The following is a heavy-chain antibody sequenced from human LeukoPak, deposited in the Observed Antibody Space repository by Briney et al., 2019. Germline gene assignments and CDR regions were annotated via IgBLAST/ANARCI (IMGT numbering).Heavy chain of an antibody. CDR2: IYHSGST. Sequence: SETLSFTCAVSGYSISSGYYWGWIRQPPGKGLEWIGSIYHSGSTYYNPSLKSRVTISVDTSKNHFSLKLSSVTAADTAVYYCARVRYFDWLLSGDNWFDPWGQGTLVTVSS. D-gene: IGHD3-9*01. CDR1: GYSISSGYY. V-gene: IGHV4-38-2*01. CDR3: ARVRYFDWLLSGDNWFDP. J-gene: IGHJ5*02.